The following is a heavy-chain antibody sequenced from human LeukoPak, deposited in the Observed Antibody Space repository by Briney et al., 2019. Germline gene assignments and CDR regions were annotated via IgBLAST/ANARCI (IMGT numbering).Heavy chain of an antibody. CDR2: IKEDGSEK. Sequence: HPGGSLTLSCAASGFMFSSYWMSWVRQAPGKGLAWVANIKEDGSEKSYVDSVKGRFTISRDNGKNSLYLQMNTLRVEDTAVYSCARDLVWFGEPNGYYNYMDVWGKGTTVTVSS. D-gene: IGHD3-10*01. V-gene: IGHV3-7*01. CDR1: GFMFSSYW. J-gene: IGHJ6*03. CDR3: ARDLVWFGEPNGYYNYMDV.